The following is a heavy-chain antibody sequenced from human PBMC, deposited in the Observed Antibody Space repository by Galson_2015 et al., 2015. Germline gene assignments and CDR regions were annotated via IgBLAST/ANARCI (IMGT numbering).Heavy chain of an antibody. V-gene: IGHV3-30-3*01. CDR1: GFIFRRYT. CDR3: ARDWGGVGATTPFDY. J-gene: IGHJ4*02. CDR2: ISYDENNR. Sequence: SLRLSCAAPGFIFRRYTLHWVRQAPGKGLEWVTFISYDENNRDYADSVKGRFTISRDNSKNTLYLQMSSLRVEDTAVYYCARDWGGVGATTPFDYWGQGTLVTVSS. D-gene: IGHD1-26*01.